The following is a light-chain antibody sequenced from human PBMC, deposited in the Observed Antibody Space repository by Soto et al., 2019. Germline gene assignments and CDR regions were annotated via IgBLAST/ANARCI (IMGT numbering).Light chain of an antibody. CDR2: DAS. CDR1: QDIRNY. Sequence: DIQMTTSPSSLSASVGDRVTITCEASQDIRNYLNWYQQKTGKAPKLLIYDASNSETGVPSRFRGSGSGTDFTFTTSGLQPEDIATYYCQQYDNLPLTFGGGTMVEIK. J-gene: IGKJ4*01. V-gene: IGKV1-33*01. CDR3: QQYDNLPLT.